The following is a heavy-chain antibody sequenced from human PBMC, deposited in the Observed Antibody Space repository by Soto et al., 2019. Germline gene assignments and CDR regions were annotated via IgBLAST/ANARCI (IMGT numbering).Heavy chain of an antibody. CDR3: ARHSGCTSTSCPGEIDP. V-gene: IGHV4-59*08. CDR2: IYYTGST. J-gene: IGHJ5*02. Sequence: PSETLSLTCTVSGDSISSYYWSWIRQPPGKGLEWIGYIYYTGSTNYNPSLKSRVTISVDTSRNQSSLQVTSVTAADTAVYYCARHSGCTSTSCPGEIDPWGQGTLVTVSS. D-gene: IGHD2-2*01. CDR1: GDSISSYY.